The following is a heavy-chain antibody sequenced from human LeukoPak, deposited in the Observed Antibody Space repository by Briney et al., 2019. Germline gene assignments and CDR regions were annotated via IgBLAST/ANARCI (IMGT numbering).Heavy chain of an antibody. CDR3: ARGGHDGDYKYYFDY. CDR2: INPSGGST. V-gene: IGHV1-46*01. D-gene: IGHD4-17*01. J-gene: IGHJ4*02. Sequence: GASVKVSCKASGYTFTSYYMHWVRQAPGQGLEWMGIINPSGGSTSYAQKFQGRVTMTRDTSTSTAYMELSSLRSEDTAVYYCARGGHDGDYKYYFDYWGQGTLVTVSS. CDR1: GYTFTSYY.